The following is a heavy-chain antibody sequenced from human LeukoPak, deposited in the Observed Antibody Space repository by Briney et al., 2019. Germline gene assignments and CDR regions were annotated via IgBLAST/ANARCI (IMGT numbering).Heavy chain of an antibody. V-gene: IGHV4-59*01. Sequence: SETLSLNCTVSGGSISSYYWSWIRQPPGKGLEWIGNIYYSGSTNYNPSLKSRVTISVDTSKNQFSLKLSSVTAADTAVYYCARGEYSSSWYRPYYFDYWGQGTLVTVSS. D-gene: IGHD6-13*01. CDR2: IYYSGST. J-gene: IGHJ4*02. CDR3: ARGEYSSSWYRPYYFDY. CDR1: GGSISSYY.